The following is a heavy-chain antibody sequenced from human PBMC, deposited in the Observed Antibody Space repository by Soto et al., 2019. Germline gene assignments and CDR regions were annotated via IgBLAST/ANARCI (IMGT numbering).Heavy chain of an antibody. CDR1: GFTFSSYA. V-gene: IGHV3-23*01. Sequence: EVQLLESGGGLVQPGGSLRLSCAASGFTFSSYAMSWVRQAPGKGLEWVSAISGSGGSTYYADSVKGWFTISRDNSKNALYLQMNCLRAEDTAVYYCAKTPKFFGVGSLDYCGHGTLVTVSA. CDR2: ISGSGGST. CDR3: AKTPKFFGVGSLDY. J-gene: IGHJ4*01. D-gene: IGHD3-3*01.